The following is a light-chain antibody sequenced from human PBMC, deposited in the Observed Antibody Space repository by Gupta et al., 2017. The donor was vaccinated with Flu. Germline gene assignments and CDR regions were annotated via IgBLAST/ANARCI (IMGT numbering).Light chain of an antibody. CDR1: QSVNNNL. CDR3: QQYGSSGYT. V-gene: IGKV3-20*01. CDR2: GAS. J-gene: IGKJ2*01. Sequence: EGASLSCRASQSVNNNLLTWYQQKSGQAPRLPIYGASSRATGIPDRFSGSGSGTDFTLTIRRLEPEDFAVYYCQQYGSSGYTFGQGTKLEIK.